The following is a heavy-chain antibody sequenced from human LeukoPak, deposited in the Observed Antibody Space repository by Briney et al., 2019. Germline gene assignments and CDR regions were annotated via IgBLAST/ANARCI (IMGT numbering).Heavy chain of an antibody. D-gene: IGHD5-12*01. Sequence: GGSLRLSCAVSGFTFSSYAMSWVRQAPGKGLEWVSGISGSGDSTYYADSVKGRFTISRDNSKNTLYLQMNSLRPEDTAVYYCARARPSMWIDYWGQGTLVTVSS. J-gene: IGHJ4*02. V-gene: IGHV3-23*01. CDR1: GFTFSSYA. CDR3: ARARPSMWIDY. CDR2: ISGSGDST.